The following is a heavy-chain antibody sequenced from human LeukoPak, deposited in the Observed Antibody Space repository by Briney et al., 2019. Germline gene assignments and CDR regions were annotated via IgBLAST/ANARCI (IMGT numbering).Heavy chain of an antibody. V-gene: IGHV3-30*02. CDR1: GFTFSSYG. D-gene: IGHD5-12*01. CDR3: AKAKGYSGYDFFDY. Sequence: VGSLRLSCAASGFTFSSYGMHWVRQAPGKGLEWVAFIRYDGSNKYYADSVKGRFTISRDNSKNTLYLQMNSLRAEDTAVYYCAKAKGYSGYDFFDYWGQGTLVTVSS. CDR2: IRYDGSNK. J-gene: IGHJ4*02.